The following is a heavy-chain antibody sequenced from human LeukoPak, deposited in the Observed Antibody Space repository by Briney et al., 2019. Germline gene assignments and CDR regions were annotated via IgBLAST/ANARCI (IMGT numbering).Heavy chain of an antibody. CDR2: IYNSGSP. CDR1: GGSISSYY. J-gene: IGHJ5*02. V-gene: IGHV4-59*01. CDR3: AKDLYYYDTNAYYFDWFDP. Sequence: SETLSLTCTVSGGSISSYYWSWIRQHPGKGLEWIGYIYNSGSPNYNPSLKSRVTMSVDTSKNQFSLKLSSVTAADTAVYYCAKDLYYYDTNAYYFDWFDPWGQGTLVTVSS. D-gene: IGHD3-22*01.